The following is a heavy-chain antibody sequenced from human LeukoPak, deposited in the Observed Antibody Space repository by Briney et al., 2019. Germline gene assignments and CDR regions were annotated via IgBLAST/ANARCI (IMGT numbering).Heavy chain of an antibody. V-gene: IGHV3-74*01. CDR3: AREGRHYYDSSGYGH. J-gene: IGHJ4*02. Sequence: QPGGSLRLSCAASGFTFSSYWMHWVRQAPGKGLVWVSRINSDGSSTSYADSVKGRFTISRDNAKNTLYLQMNSLRAEDTAVCYCAREGRHYYDSSGYGHWGQGTLVTVSS. CDR2: INSDGSST. D-gene: IGHD3-22*01. CDR1: GFTFSSYW.